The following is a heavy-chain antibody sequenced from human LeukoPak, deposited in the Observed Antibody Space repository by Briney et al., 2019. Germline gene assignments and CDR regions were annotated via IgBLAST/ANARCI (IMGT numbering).Heavy chain of an antibody. V-gene: IGHV3-23*01. CDR1: GFTFRNYA. Sequence: GGSLRLSCAASGFTFRNYAMAWVRQAPGKGLEWVSGISGGGDSTFYADPVEGRFTLSRDNSKNTLYLQMNSLRAEDTALYYCARGWQQLGEWGQGTLVTVSS. J-gene: IGHJ4*02. CDR2: ISGGGDST. CDR3: ARGWQQLGE. D-gene: IGHD3-16*01.